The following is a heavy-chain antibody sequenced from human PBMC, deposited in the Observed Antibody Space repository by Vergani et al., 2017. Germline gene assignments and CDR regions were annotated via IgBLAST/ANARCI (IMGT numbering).Heavy chain of an antibody. CDR2: ISGSCGST. CDR1: GFTFSSYA. D-gene: IGHD6-13*01. Sequence: EVQLLESGGGLVQPGGSLRLSCAASGFTFSSYAMSWVRQAPGKGLEWVSAISGSCGSTYYADSVRGRFTISRDNSKNTLYRQMNSLRREATAVYYCAKDHWAAAGCDYWGQGTLVTVSS. CDR3: AKDHWAAAGCDY. V-gene: IGHV3-23*01. J-gene: IGHJ4*02.